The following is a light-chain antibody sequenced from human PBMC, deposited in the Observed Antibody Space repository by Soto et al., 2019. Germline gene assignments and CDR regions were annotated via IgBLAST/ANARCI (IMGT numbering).Light chain of an antibody. J-gene: IGKJ4*01. CDR1: QGISSY. Sequence: TQLTQSPSSLSASVGDRVTITCRASQGISSYLAWFQQKPGKAPKLLIYAASTLQSGVPSRFSGSGSETDFTLSISSLHPEDFATYYCQQLNSYPLTFGGGTKVEIK. CDR2: AAS. V-gene: IGKV1-9*01. CDR3: QQLNSYPLT.